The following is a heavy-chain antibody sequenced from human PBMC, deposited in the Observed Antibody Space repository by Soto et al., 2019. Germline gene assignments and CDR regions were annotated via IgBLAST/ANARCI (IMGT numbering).Heavy chain of an antibody. J-gene: IGHJ4*02. V-gene: IGHV2-5*02. CDR1: GFSLSTSGVG. D-gene: IGHD6-19*01. Sequence: QITLKESGPSLVKPTQTLTLTCTFSGFSLSTSGVGVGWIRQPPGKALEWLALIYWDDDKRYSPSLKSRLTITKDTSKNQVVITMTNMDPVDTATYYCVQSFSSSWYWDYWGQGTLVTVSS. CDR3: VQSFSSSWYWDY. CDR2: IYWDDDK.